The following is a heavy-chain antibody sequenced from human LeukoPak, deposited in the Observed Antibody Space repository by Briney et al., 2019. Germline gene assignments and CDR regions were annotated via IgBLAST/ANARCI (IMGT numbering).Heavy chain of an antibody. CDR1: GGTFSSYA. CDR2: IIPIFGTA. Sequence: SVKVSCKASGGTFSSYAISWVRQAPGQGLEWMGGIIPIFGTANYAQKFQGRVTITADESTSTAYMELSSLRSEDTAVYYCARDLRGWLQSSGGYFDYWGQGTLVTVSS. D-gene: IGHD5-24*01. CDR3: ARDLRGWLQSSGGYFDY. J-gene: IGHJ4*02. V-gene: IGHV1-69*01.